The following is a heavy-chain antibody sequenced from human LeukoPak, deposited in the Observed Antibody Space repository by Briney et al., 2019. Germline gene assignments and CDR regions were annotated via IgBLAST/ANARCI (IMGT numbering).Heavy chain of an antibody. CDR3: ARWSTDYYDSSGNYRDWCFDL. CDR2: INSDGSST. J-gene: IGHJ2*01. CDR1: GYTFSSYW. V-gene: IGHV3-74*01. Sequence: GGSLRLSCAVSGYTFSSYWMHWVRQAPGKGLVWVSRINSDGSSTRYADSVKGRFTISRDNAKNTLYLQMNSLRAEDTAVYYCARWSTDYYDSSGNYRDWCFDLWGRGTLVTVSS. D-gene: IGHD3-22*01.